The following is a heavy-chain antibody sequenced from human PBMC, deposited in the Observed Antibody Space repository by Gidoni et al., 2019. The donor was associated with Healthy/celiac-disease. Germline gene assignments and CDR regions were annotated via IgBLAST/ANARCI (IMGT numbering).Heavy chain of an antibody. J-gene: IGHJ6*02. CDR3: ARDRIAVAGTMSGLGMDV. Sequence: QVQLQESGPGLVKPSQPLSLTCTVSGGSLSSGGYYWSWIRQHPGKGLEWIGYIYYSGSTYYNPSLKSRVTISVDTSKNQFSLKLSSVTAADTAVYYCARDRIAVAGTMSGLGMDVWGQGTTVTVSS. V-gene: IGHV4-31*03. CDR2: IYYSGST. D-gene: IGHD6-19*01. CDR1: GGSLSSGGYY.